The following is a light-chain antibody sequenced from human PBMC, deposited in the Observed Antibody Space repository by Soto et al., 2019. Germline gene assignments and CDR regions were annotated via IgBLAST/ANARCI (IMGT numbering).Light chain of an antibody. CDR3: QVCDVSNVHYV. J-gene: IGLJ1*01. Sequence: YELTHPPSXSLAPGQTARITFGGNNIWSKTVHWYQQKAGQAPVLFVYDYSDRPSGIPERFSGSNSGNTDTLTISRFEAGDEADYYCQVCDVSNVHYVFGTVTKVTVL. CDR1: NIWSKT. V-gene: IGLV3-21*02. CDR2: DYS.